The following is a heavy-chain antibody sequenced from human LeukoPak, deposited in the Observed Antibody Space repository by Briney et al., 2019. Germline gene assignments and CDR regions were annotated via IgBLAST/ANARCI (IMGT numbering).Heavy chain of an antibody. D-gene: IGHD2-15*01. V-gene: IGHV1-18*01. CDR3: VVVVLGWYFDL. Sequence: ASVKVSCKASGYTFTSYGISWVRQAPGQGREWMGWISAYNGNTNYAQKLQGRVTMTTDTSTSTAYMELRSLRSDDTAVYYCVVVVLGWYFDLWGRGTLVTVSS. CDR1: GYTFTSYG. J-gene: IGHJ2*01. CDR2: ISAYNGNT.